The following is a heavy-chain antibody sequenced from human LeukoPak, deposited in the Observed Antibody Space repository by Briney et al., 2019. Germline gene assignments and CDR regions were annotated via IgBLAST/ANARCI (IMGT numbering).Heavy chain of an antibody. CDR2: ITGGGINT. CDR1: RFTFSTYA. D-gene: IGHD2-15*01. V-gene: IGHV3-23*01. Sequence: GGSLRLSCVASRFTFSTYAMAWVRQAPGKKLECVAVITGGGINTYHADSVKGRFTISRDNSKNTLSLQMNSLRVEDTAKYYCAKGTLESCSGSRCYPFDYWGRGTLVTVSS. CDR3: AKGTLESCSGSRCYPFDY. J-gene: IGHJ4*02.